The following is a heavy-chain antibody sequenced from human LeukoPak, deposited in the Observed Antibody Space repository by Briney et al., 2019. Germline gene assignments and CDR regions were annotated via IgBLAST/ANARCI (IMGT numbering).Heavy chain of an antibody. D-gene: IGHD3-3*01. CDR2: IYYSGST. CDR3: ATGWSGYYWTT. J-gene: IGHJ5*02. Sequence: SETLSLTCTVSGASISSSTDYWGWIRQPPGKGLEWIANIYYSGSTNYNPSLKSRVTISVDKSKNQFSLKLNSVTAADTAVYYCATGWSGYYWTTWGQGTLVAVSS. V-gene: IGHV4-39*07. CDR1: GASISSSTDY.